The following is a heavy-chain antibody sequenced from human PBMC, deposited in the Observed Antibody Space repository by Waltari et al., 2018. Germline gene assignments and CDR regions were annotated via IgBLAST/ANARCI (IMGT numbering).Heavy chain of an antibody. V-gene: IGHV3-53*01. CDR2: IEAGGNT. J-gene: IGHJ3*02. D-gene: IGHD2-15*01. Sequence: EVQLVESGGGLIQPGGSLRLSCAASGFSVSSAYMTWIRQAPGKGLEYVSVIEAGGNTFYVDSVKGRFTISRDNSKDTLYLQMNNLRAEDTAIYYCARDTLSRGRIEGAFDIWGQGTMVTVSS. CDR3: ARDTLSRGRIEGAFDI. CDR1: GFSVSSAY.